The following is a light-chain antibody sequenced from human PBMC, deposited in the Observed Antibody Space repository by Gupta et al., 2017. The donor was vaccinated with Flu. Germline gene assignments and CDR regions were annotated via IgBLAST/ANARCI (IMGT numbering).Light chain of an antibody. Sequence: QSALPPPVSVSGAPGQSITSSCSGPSSVGSYNVVSWYQQHPGKVPKVIIYEDTKRPSGVSNRFSGSKSGSTASLTISGLQADDEAHYYGCSYVGSDTFVFGGGTKVTVL. J-gene: IGLJ3*02. V-gene: IGLV2-23*02. CDR2: EDT. CDR1: SSVGSYNV. CDR3: CSYVGSDTFV.